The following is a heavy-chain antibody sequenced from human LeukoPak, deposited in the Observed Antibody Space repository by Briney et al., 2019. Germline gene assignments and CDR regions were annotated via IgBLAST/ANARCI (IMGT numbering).Heavy chain of an antibody. J-gene: IGHJ4*02. CDR2: IYYSGST. V-gene: IGHV4-59*08. CDR3: ARGKFSFDY. Sequence: SETLSRTCTVSGGSLSSYYWTWIRQPPGKGLEWIGYIYYSGSTDYNPSLKSRVTISVDTSKNQFSLKLSSVTAADTAVYYCARGKFSFDYWGQGTLVTVSS. CDR1: GGSLSSYY.